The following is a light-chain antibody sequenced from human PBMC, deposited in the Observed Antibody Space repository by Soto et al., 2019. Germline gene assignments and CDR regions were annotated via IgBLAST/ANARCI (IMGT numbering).Light chain of an antibody. J-gene: IGKJ2*01. V-gene: IGKV3-15*01. CDR2: GAS. Sequence: EIVMTQSPATLSVSPGERSTLSCRASQSVSSNLAWYQQKPGQDPRLLIYGASTRATGIPARFSGSGYGTEFTLTISSLQSEDFAVYYCQQYNNWMYTFGQGTKLEIK. CDR1: QSVSSN. CDR3: QQYNNWMYT.